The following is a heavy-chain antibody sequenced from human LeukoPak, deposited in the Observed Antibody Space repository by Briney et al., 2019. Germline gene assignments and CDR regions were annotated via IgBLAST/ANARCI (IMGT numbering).Heavy chain of an antibody. CDR3: TRDQPSSGWGFDS. Sequence: PGGSLRLSCTASGFTFGDYAMSWVRQAPGKGLEWVANINGRGFSIHYADSIKGRFTISRDNTKDLLYLQMTSLRADDTALYYCTRDQPSSGWGFDSWGRGTLVIVSS. CDR1: GFTFGDYA. J-gene: IGHJ4*02. CDR2: INGRGFSI. D-gene: IGHD6-19*01. V-gene: IGHV3-48*03.